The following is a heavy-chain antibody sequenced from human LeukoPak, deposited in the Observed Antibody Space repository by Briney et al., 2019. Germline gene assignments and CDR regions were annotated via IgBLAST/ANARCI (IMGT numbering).Heavy chain of an antibody. CDR2: ISGSGGST. CDR1: GFTFSSYA. CDR3: AKGIGYSYGYVAIDY. D-gene: IGHD5-18*01. V-gene: IGHV3-23*01. J-gene: IGHJ4*02. Sequence: GGSLRLSCAASGFTFSSYAMSWVRQAPGKGLEWVSAISGSGGSTYYADPVKGRFTISRDNSKNTLYLQMNSLRAEDTAVYYCAKGIGYSYGYVAIDYWGQGTLVTVSS.